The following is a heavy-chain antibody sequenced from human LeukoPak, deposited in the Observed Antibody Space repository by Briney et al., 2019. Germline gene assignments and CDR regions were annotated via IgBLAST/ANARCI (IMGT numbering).Heavy chain of an antibody. V-gene: IGHV4-39*07. CDR3: TREYGLMTTVFHAFDI. D-gene: IGHD4-17*01. J-gene: IGHJ3*02. Sequence: SETLSLTCTVSGGSITSSSYYWGWIRQPPGKGLEWIGSVYYSGNTYYNSSLRSRVTISVDTSKNQFSLKLSSVTAADTAIYYCTREYGLMTTVFHAFDIWGQGTMVTVSS. CDR2: VYYSGNT. CDR1: GGSITSSSYY.